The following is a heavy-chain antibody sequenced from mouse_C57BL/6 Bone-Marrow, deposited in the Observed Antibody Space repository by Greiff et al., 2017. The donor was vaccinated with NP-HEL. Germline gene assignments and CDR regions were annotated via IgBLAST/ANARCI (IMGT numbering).Heavy chain of an antibody. J-gene: IGHJ3*01. Sequence: QVQLQQSGAELMKPGASVKLSCKATGYTFTGYWIEWVKQRPGHGLEWIGEILPGSGSTNYNEKFKGKATFTADTSSNTAYMQLSSLTTEDSAIYYCASPVVALYYFDYWGQGTLVTVSA. V-gene: IGHV1-9*01. D-gene: IGHD1-1*01. CDR2: ILPGSGST. CDR3: ASPVVALYYFDY. CDR1: GYTFTGYW.